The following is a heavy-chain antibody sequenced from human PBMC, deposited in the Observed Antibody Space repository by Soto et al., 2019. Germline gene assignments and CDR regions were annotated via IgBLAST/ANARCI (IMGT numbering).Heavy chain of an antibody. CDR1: GGSISSTNW. D-gene: IGHD2-15*01. CDR3: ATLPPRIVVVVLPIPS. J-gene: IGHJ4*02. Sequence: QVQLQQSGPRLARPSGTLSLTCVVSGGSISSTNWWTWVRQTPGKGLEWIGEVYHTGSTKYNPSPRNRVTISLAKSNNQLSLNLTSVTAADTAVYYCATLPPRIVVVVLPIPSWGQGTLVTVSS. CDR2: VYHTGST. V-gene: IGHV4-4*02.